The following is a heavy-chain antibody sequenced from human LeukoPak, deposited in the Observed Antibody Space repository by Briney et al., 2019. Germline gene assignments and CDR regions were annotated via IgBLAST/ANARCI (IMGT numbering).Heavy chain of an antibody. D-gene: IGHD6-13*01. CDR2: IRSKANSYAT. V-gene: IGHV3-73*01. CDR3: TIIAAAGRYYYYYYMDV. J-gene: IGHJ6*03. Sequence: PGGSLRLSCAASGFTFSGSAMHWVRQASGKGLEWVGRIRSKANSYATAYAASVKGRFTISRDDSKNTAYLQMNSLKTEDTAVYYCTIIAAAGRYYYYYYMDVWGKGTTVTVSS. CDR1: GFTFSGSA.